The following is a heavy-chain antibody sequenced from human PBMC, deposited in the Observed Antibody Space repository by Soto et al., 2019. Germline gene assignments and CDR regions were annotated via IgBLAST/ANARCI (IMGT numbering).Heavy chain of an antibody. Sequence: GGSLRLSCAASGFTFTSYTMNWVRQAPGKGLEWVSSISSSSDYIYYADSMKGRVTISRDNAKNSLFLDMNSLTGEDTAVYYCARATVYATGPIDCWGQGTLVTVSS. CDR3: ARATVYATGPIDC. CDR2: ISSSSDYI. V-gene: IGHV3-21*06. D-gene: IGHD2-8*01. J-gene: IGHJ4*02. CDR1: GFTFTSYT.